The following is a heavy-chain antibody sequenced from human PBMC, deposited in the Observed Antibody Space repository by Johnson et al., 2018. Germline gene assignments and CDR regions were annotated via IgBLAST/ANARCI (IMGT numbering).Heavy chain of an antibody. J-gene: IGHJ6*02. CDR3: ARDQYSGYDNGRDV. CDR2: IKQDGSEK. CDR1: GFTFSSYW. V-gene: IGHV3-7*01. Sequence: EVQLVESGGGLVQPGGSLRLSCAASGFTFSSYWMSWVRQAPGKGLEWVANIKQDGSEKYYVDSVKGRFTISRDNAKNSLYLQMNSLRAEDTAVYYCARDQYSGYDNGRDVWGQGTTVTVSS. D-gene: IGHD1-26*01.